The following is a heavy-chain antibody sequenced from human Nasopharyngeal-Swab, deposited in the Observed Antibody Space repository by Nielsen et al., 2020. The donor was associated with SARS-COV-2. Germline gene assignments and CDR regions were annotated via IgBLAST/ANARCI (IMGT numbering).Heavy chain of an antibody. V-gene: IGHV4-59*01. CDR3: ARTGGVVTRRVDAFDI. J-gene: IGHJ3*02. Sequence: SETLSLTCTVSGGSISSYYWSWIRQPPGKGLEWIGYIYYSGSTNYNPSLKSRVTISVDTSKNQFSLKLSSVTAADTAVYYCARTGGVVTRRVDAFDIWGQGTMVTVSS. CDR2: IYYSGST. CDR1: GGSISSYY. D-gene: IGHD2-21*02.